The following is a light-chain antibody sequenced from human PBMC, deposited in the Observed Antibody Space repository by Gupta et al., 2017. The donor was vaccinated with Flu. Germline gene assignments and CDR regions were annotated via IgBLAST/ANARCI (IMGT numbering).Light chain of an antibody. CDR2: WAS. V-gene: IGKV4-1*01. CDR1: QSVLCSSSNKNN. CDR3: QQDGSSPNT. J-gene: IGKJ3*01. Sequence: DIVMTQSPDSLAVSLGERATINCKSSQSVLCSSSNKNNLAWYQQRPGQPPKLLIYWASTREYGVPDSFSGRGSGTDFTLTISSLQAEDVAVYYCQQDGSSPNTFGHGTKVDVK.